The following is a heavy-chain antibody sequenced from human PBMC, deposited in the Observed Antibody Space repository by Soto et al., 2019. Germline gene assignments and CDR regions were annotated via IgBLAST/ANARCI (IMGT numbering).Heavy chain of an antibody. Sequence: PGGSLRLSCAASGFTFSHYWMSWVRQAPGKGLEWVANIKQDGSEKFYVDSVKGRFTISRDNARNSLYLQMNSLRAEDTAVYYCARDCGSNGCIFDFWGQGTLVTVSS. J-gene: IGHJ4*02. CDR2: IKQDGSEK. D-gene: IGHD6-19*01. CDR3: ARDCGSNGCIFDF. CDR1: GFTFSHYW. V-gene: IGHV3-7*01.